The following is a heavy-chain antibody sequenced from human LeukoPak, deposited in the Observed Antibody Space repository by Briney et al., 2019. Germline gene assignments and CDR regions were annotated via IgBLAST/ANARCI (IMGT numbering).Heavy chain of an antibody. D-gene: IGHD6-19*01. Sequence: PGGSLRLSCAASGFTFSSYAMHWVRQAPGKGLEWVAVISYDGSNKYYADSVKGRFTISRDNSKNTLYLQMNSLRAEDTAVYYCARDGRVPRASGRGDLDYWGQGTLVTVSS. V-gene: IGHV3-30-3*01. CDR1: GFTFSSYA. CDR2: ISYDGSNK. J-gene: IGHJ4*02. CDR3: ARDGRVPRASGRGDLDY.